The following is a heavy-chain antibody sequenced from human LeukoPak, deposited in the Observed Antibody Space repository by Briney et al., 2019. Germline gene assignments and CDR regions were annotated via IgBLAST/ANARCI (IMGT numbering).Heavy chain of an antibody. J-gene: IGHJ4*02. D-gene: IGHD3-10*01. CDR2: INPSGGST. CDR3: ARDLSSDYYGSGSPY. V-gene: IGHV1-46*01. CDR1: GYTFTGYY. Sequence: GASVKVSCKPSGYTFTGYYMHWVRQAPGQGLEWMGIINPSGGSTSYAQNFQGRVTLTRDMSTSTVYMELSSLRSEDTAMYYCARDLSSDYYGSGSPYWGQGTLVTVSS.